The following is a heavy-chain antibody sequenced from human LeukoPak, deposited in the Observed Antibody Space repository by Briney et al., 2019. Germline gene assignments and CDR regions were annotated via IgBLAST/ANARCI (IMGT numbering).Heavy chain of an antibody. D-gene: IGHD3-22*01. CDR3: ARQDYYDSSGSRYY. CDR1: GGSISSYY. J-gene: IGHJ4*02. V-gene: IGHV4-59*01. Sequence: SETLSLTCTVSGGSISSYYWSWIRQSPGKGLEWIGYIYYSGSTNYNPSLKSRVTISVDTSKNQFSLKLSSVTAADTAAYYCARQDYYDSSGSRYYWGQGTLVTVSS. CDR2: IYYSGST.